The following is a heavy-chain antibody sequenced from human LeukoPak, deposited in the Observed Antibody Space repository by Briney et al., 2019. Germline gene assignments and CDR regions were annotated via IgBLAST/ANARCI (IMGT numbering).Heavy chain of an antibody. V-gene: IGHV4-59*01. CDR3: ARDRRASSSGWFHDASDI. J-gene: IGHJ3*02. CDR1: GGSISSYY. D-gene: IGHD6-19*01. Sequence: SETLSLTCTVSGGSISSYYWSWIRQPPGKGLEWIGYIYYSGSTNYNPSLKSRVTISVDTSKNQFSLKLSSVTAADTAVYCCARDRRASSSGWFHDASDIWGQGTMVTVSS. CDR2: IYYSGST.